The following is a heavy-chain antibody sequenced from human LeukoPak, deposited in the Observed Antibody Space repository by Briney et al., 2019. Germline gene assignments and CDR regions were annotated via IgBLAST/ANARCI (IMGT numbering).Heavy chain of an antibody. CDR1: GDSISSSSYY. J-gene: IGHJ5*02. V-gene: IGHV4-39*07. CDR3: ARDKVVAAIGAADWFDP. CDR2: IYYSGST. Sequence: SETLSLTCTVSGDSISSSSYYWGWIRQSPGKGLEWIGSIYYSGSTYYNPSLKSRVTISVDTSKNQFSLKLSSVTAADTAVYYCARDKVVAAIGAADWFDPWGQGTLVTVSS. D-gene: IGHD2-15*01.